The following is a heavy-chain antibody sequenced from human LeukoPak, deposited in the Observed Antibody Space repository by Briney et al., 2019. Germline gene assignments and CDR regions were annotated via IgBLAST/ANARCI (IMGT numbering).Heavy chain of an antibody. Sequence: PSETLSLTCTVSGDSINSYFWTWIRQPPGKGLEWLGYIYSRGTTAYNPSLESRLTTSTDTSKNQFSLTLRSVTTADTAVYFCARVTRTHDAFDVWGQPIMVTVSS. CDR1: GDSINSYF. CDR3: ARVTRTHDAFDV. CDR2: IYSRGTT. D-gene: IGHD2-21*02. V-gene: IGHV4-59*01. J-gene: IGHJ3*01.